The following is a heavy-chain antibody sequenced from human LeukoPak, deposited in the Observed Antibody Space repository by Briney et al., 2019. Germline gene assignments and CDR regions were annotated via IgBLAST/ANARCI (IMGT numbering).Heavy chain of an antibody. CDR2: IYYSGST. Sequence: SETLSLTCAVYGGSFSGYYWSWIRQPPGKGLEWIGYIYYSGSTNYNPSLKSRVTISVDTSKNQFSLKLSSVTAADTAVYYCAAVVVAATSDGTFDYWGQGTLVTVSS. CDR3: AAVVVAATSDGTFDY. J-gene: IGHJ4*02. V-gene: IGHV4-59*01. CDR1: GGSFSGYY. D-gene: IGHD2-15*01.